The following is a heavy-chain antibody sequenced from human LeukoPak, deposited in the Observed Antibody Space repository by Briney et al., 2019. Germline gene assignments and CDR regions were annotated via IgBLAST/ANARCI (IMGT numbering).Heavy chain of an antibody. CDR1: GYTFTSYA. J-gene: IGHJ6*02. CDR3: ARDPGTTLVGFSYYYYGMDV. Sequence: GASVKVSCKASGYTFTSYAMHWVRQAPGQRLEWMGWINAGNGNTKYSQKFQGRVTITRDTSASTAYMELSSLRSEDTAVYYCARDPGTTLVGFSYYYYGMDVWGQGTTVTVSS. V-gene: IGHV1-3*01. CDR2: INAGNGNT. D-gene: IGHD1-1*01.